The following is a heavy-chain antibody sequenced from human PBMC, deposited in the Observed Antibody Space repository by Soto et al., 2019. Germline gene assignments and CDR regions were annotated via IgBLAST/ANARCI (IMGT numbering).Heavy chain of an antibody. J-gene: IGHJ4*02. Sequence: GESLKISCKGSGYSFTSYWIGWVRQMPGKGLEWMGIIYPGDSDTRYSPSFQGQVTISADKSISTAYLQWSSLKASDTAMYYCARLLEYSRPYTYFDFWGQGTLVTVSS. V-gene: IGHV5-51*01. D-gene: IGHD6-6*01. CDR1: GYSFTSYW. CDR3: ARLLEYSRPYTYFDF. CDR2: IYPGDSDT.